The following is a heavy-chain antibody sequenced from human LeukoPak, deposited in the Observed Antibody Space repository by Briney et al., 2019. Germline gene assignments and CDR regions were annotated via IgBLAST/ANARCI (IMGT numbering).Heavy chain of an antibody. Sequence: GGSLRLSCAASGFIFSGYTMNWVRQAPGKGLEWVSSISGSSDYIYYADSVKGRFTISRDNSKNTLYLQMNSLRAEDTAVYYCARLLAGSGYARDAFDIWGQGTMVTVSS. J-gene: IGHJ3*02. V-gene: IGHV3-21*01. CDR2: ISGSSDYI. CDR3: ARLLAGSGYARDAFDI. D-gene: IGHD3-22*01. CDR1: GFIFSGYT.